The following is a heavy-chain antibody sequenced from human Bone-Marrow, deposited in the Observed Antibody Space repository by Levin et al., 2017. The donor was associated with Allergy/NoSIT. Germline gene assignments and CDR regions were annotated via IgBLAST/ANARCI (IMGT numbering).Heavy chain of an antibody. J-gene: IGHJ4*02. D-gene: IGHD3-22*01. CDR2: IKGDVSEL. Sequence: GGSLRLSCAASGFTFSSSWMSWVRQAPGKGLEWVANIKGDVSELYYVDSVKGRFTNSRDNAKNSLYLQLNSLRVEDTAIYYCTRDGGWLPTSWGQGTLVTVSS. CDR3: TRDGGWLPTS. CDR1: GFTFSSSW. V-gene: IGHV3-7*01.